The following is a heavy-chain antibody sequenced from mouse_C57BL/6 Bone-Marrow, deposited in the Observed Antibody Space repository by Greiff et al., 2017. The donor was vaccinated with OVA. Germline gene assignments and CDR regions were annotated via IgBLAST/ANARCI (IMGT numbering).Heavy chain of an antibody. D-gene: IGHD2-1*01. J-gene: IGHJ2*01. Sequence: EVMLVESGAELVRPGASVKLSCTASGFNIKDDYMHWVKQRPEQGLEWIGWIDPENGDTEYASKFQGKATITADTSSNTAYMQLNSLTSEDTAVYVWTSDGNFDYWGQGTTLTVSS. CDR3: TSDGNFDY. CDR1: GFNIKDDY. V-gene: IGHV14-4*01. CDR2: IDPENGDT.